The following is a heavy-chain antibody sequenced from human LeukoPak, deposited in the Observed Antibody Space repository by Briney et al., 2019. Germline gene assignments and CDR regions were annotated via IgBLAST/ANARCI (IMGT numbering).Heavy chain of an antibody. CDR3: ARQEGFGDLLALYYFDY. D-gene: IGHD3-10*01. CDR2: IYPGDSDT. Sequence: GESLKISCKGSGYSFTSYWIGWVRQMPGKGLEWMGIIYPGDSDTRYSPSFQGQVTISADKSISTAYLQWSSLKASDTAMYYCARQEGFGDLLALYYFDYWGQGTLVTVSS. V-gene: IGHV5-51*01. CDR1: GYSFTSYW. J-gene: IGHJ4*02.